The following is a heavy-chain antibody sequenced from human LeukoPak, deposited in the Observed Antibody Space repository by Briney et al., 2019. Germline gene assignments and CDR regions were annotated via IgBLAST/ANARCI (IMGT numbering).Heavy chain of an antibody. Sequence: GSLRLSCAASGFTFSSYAMRWVRQAPGKGLEWVSAISGSGGSTYYADSVKGRFTISRDNSKNTLYLQMNSLRAEITAVYYSAKDQAAWGYWGQGTLVTVSS. J-gene: IGHJ4*02. CDR2: ISGSGGST. CDR1: GFTFSSYA. CDR3: AKDQAAWGY. D-gene: IGHD1-26*01. V-gene: IGHV3-23*01.